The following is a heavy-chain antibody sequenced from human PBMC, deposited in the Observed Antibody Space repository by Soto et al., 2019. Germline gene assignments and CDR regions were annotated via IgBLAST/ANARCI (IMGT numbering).Heavy chain of an antibody. CDR1: GFTVSSNY. V-gene: IGHV3-66*04. Sequence: PGGSLRLSCAASGFTVSSNYMSWVRQAPGKGLEWVSVIYSGGSTYYADSLKGRFTISRDNSKNTLYLQMNSLRAEDTAVYYCARHPERIAQIGWFDPWGQGTLVTVSS. D-gene: IGHD6-13*01. J-gene: IGHJ5*02. CDR2: IYSGGST. CDR3: ARHPERIAQIGWFDP.